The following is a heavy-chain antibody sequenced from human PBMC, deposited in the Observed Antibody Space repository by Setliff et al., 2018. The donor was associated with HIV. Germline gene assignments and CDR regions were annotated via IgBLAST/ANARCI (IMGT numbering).Heavy chain of an antibody. CDR2: IKDDGSKT. CDR1: GFTFSSRW. J-gene: IGHJ5*02. CDR3: AKADDGAAAGPDA. V-gene: IGHV3-74*03. Sequence: GGSLRLSCVASGFTFSSRWMHWVRQAPGKGLEWVSLIKDDGSKTMYADSVRGRFTISRDNAKNTVHLVMSSLSVEDTAVYYCAKADDGAAAGPDAWGQGTLVTVSS. D-gene: IGHD6-13*01.